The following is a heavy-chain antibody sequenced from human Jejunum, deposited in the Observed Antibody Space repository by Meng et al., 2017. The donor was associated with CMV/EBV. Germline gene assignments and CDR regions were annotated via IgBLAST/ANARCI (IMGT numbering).Heavy chain of an antibody. CDR3: ARDAPPNNYGWFDP. D-gene: IGHD5-18*01. J-gene: IGHJ5*02. CDR2: IYPNGNT. Sequence: HVHLQQPRTGLAKPSETLPLTCTVSGVSISSYYWSWIRQPAGKGLEWIGRIYPNGNTNYNPSLKSRVTMSIDTSKNQFSLKLTSVTAADTAVYYCARDAPPNNYGWFDPWGQGTLVTVSS. CDR1: GVSISSYY. V-gene: IGHV4-4*07.